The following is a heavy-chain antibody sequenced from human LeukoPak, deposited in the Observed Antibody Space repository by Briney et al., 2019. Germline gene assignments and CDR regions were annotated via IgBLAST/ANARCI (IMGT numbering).Heavy chain of an antibody. D-gene: IGHD5-24*01. CDR2: IIPIFGTA. Sequence: ASVNVSCKASGGTFSSYAISWVRQAPGQGVEGMGGIIPIFGTANYAQKFQGRVTITADQSKSTAYMELSSLRSEDTAVYYCAREGYNRYYFDYWGEGTLVTVSS. CDR3: AREGYNRYYFDY. V-gene: IGHV1-69*01. J-gene: IGHJ4*02. CDR1: GGTFSSYA.